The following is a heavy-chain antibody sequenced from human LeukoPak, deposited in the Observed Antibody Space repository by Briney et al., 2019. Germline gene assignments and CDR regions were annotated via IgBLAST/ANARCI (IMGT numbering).Heavy chain of an antibody. CDR3: ARQEQYYYGSGSYYHYYYGMDV. J-gene: IGHJ6*02. Sequence: PSETLSLTRTVSGGSLSSYYWSWIRQPPGKGLEWIGYVYFSGSANYNPPLQSRVTISVDTSKNQFSLKLSSVTAADTAVYYCARQEQYYYGSGSYYHYYYGMDVWGQGTTVTVSS. CDR2: VYFSGSA. D-gene: IGHD3-10*01. V-gene: IGHV4-59*08. CDR1: GGSLSSYY.